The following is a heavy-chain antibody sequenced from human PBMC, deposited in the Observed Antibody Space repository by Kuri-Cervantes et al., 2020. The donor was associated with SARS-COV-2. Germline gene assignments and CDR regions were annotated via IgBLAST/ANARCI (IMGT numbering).Heavy chain of an antibody. V-gene: IGHV1-24*01. Sequence: ASVKVSCKVSGYTLTELSMHWVRQAPGKGLEWMGGFDPEDGETIYAQKFQGRVTMTEDTSTDTAYMELNSLRSEDTAVYYCATTPPNYYYYMDVWGKGTTVTVSS. CDR1: GYTLTELS. CDR2: FDPEDGET. CDR3: ATTPPNYYYYMDV. J-gene: IGHJ6*03.